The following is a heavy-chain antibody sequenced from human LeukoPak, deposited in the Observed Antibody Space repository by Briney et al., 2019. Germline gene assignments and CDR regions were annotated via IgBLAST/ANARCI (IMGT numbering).Heavy chain of an antibody. Sequence: GGSLRLSCAASGVSFSDYYMTWIRQAPGKGLEWVSYISSSGNTIYYADSVKGRFTISRDNVKNPLYLQIHSLRAEDTAVYYCVRDGGVTGGHYWGQGTLVTVSS. CDR3: VRDGGVTGGHY. V-gene: IGHV3-11*01. J-gene: IGHJ4*02. CDR2: ISSSGNTI. CDR1: GVSFSDYY. D-gene: IGHD3-16*01.